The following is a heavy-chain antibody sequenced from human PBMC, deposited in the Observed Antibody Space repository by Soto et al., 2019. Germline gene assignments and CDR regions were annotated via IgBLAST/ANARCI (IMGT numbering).Heavy chain of an antibody. CDR3: ARCAVAGRTYYYGMDV. J-gene: IGHJ6*02. V-gene: IGHV1-69*13. Sequence: SVKVSCKASGGTFSSYAISWVRQAPGQGLEWMGGIIPIFGTANYAQKFQGRVTITADESTSTAYMELSSLRSEDTAVYYCARCAVAGRTYYYGMDVWGQGTTVTVSS. D-gene: IGHD6-19*01. CDR1: GGTFSSYA. CDR2: IIPIFGTA.